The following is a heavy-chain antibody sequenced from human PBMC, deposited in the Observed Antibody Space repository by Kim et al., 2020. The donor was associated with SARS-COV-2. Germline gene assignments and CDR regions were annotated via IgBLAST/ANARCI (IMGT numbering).Heavy chain of an antibody. V-gene: IGHV4-34*01. Sequence: SETLSLTCAVYGGSFSGYYWSWIRQPPGKGLEWIGEINHSGSTNYNPSLKSRVTISVDTSKNQFSLKLSSVTAADTAVYYCARGRGYSGYCLDYWGQGTLVTVSS. J-gene: IGHJ4*02. CDR2: INHSGST. CDR3: ARGRGYSGYCLDY. CDR1: GGSFSGYY. D-gene: IGHD5-12*01.